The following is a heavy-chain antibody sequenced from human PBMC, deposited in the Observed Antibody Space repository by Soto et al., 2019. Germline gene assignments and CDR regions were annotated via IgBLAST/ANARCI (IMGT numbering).Heavy chain of an antibody. J-gene: IGHJ6*02. V-gene: IGHV3-30*18. Sequence: GGSLRLSCAASGFTFSSYGMHWVRQAPGNGLEWVAVISYDGSNKYYADSVKGRFTISRDNSKNTLYLQMNSLRAEDTAVYYCAKDRFLAAAGYYYYGMDVWGQGTTVNVSS. CDR2: ISYDGSNK. CDR1: GFTFSSYG. CDR3: AKDRFLAAAGYYYYGMDV. D-gene: IGHD6-13*01.